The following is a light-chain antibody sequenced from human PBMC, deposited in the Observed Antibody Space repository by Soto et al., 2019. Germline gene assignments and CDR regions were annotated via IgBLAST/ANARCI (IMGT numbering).Light chain of an antibody. CDR3: QQRSNWPG. CDR1: QSVSSY. CDR2: DAS. V-gene: IGKV3-11*01. J-gene: IGKJ4*01. Sequence: EIVLTQSPATLSLSPGERATLSCRASQSVSSYLAWYQHKPGQAPRLLIYDASNRATGIPARFSGSGSGTAFTLTISSLEPEDVAVYYCQQRSNWPGFGGGTKVEIK.